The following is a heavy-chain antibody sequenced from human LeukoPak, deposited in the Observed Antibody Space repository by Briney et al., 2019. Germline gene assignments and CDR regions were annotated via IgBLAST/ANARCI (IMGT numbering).Heavy chain of an antibody. Sequence: GGSLRLSCAASGFTFSTYAMNWVRQAPGKGLEWVSVISYDGTNKYYADSVKGRFTISRDNSKNTLYLQMNSLRAEDTSVYYCARDSGCGSFDYWGQGTLVTVSS. D-gene: IGHD2-21*01. CDR1: GFTFSTYA. J-gene: IGHJ4*02. V-gene: IGHV3-30*04. CDR3: ARDSGCGSFDY. CDR2: ISYDGTNK.